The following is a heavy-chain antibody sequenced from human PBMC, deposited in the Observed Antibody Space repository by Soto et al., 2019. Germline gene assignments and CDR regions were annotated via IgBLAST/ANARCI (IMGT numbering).Heavy chain of an antibody. Sequence: QVRLQESGPGLVKPSETLTLTCTVSGGSISSYYWSWIRQPPGEGLEWIGYIYYSGSTNYNPSLKSRVTISVDTSKNQFSLKLSSVTAADTAVYYCAREGYSSSWYAWDAFDIWGQGTMVTVSS. CDR1: GGSISSYY. V-gene: IGHV4-59*01. J-gene: IGHJ3*02. D-gene: IGHD6-13*01. CDR3: AREGYSSSWYAWDAFDI. CDR2: IYYSGST.